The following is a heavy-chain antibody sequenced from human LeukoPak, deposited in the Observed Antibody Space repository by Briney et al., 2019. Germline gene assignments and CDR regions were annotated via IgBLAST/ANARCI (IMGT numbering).Heavy chain of an antibody. CDR2: ISSSSSTI. V-gene: IGHV3-48*02. CDR1: GLSFRSYR. Sequence: GGSLRLSCEASGLSFRSYRMNWVRQAPGKGREGVSYISSSSSTIYYADSVKGRFTISSDNAKKSLYLQMNSLRDEDTGLVFCFTDAENLLVPAIDYWGQGTLVTVSS. D-gene: IGHD2-2*01. J-gene: IGHJ4*02. CDR3: FTDAENLLVPAIDY.